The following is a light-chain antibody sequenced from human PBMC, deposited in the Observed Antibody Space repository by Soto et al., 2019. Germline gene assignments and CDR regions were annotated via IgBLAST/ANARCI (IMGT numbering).Light chain of an antibody. CDR2: DTS. CDR1: QSVTTY. CDR3: QQRSNWPPSIT. J-gene: IGKJ5*01. Sequence: EIVLTQSPGTLSLSPGERATLSCRASQSVTTYLAWYQQKPGQAPRILIYDTSNRATGIPARFSGSGSGTDFTLTISSLEPEDFAVYYCQQRSNWPPSITFGQGTRLEIK. V-gene: IGKV3-11*01.